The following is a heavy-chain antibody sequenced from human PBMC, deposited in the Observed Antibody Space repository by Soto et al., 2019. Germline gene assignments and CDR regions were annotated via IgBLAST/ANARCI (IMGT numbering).Heavy chain of an antibody. J-gene: IGHJ4*02. CDR2: ISYDGSNK. Sequence: QVQLVESGGGVVQPGRSLRLSCAASGFTFSSYAMHWVRQAPGKGLEWVAVISYDGSNKYYADSVKGRFTISRDNSKNTLDLQMNSLRAEDTAVYYCARVNEDTALDYWGQGTLVTVSS. V-gene: IGHV3-30-3*01. D-gene: IGHD5-18*01. CDR3: ARVNEDTALDY. CDR1: GFTFSSYA.